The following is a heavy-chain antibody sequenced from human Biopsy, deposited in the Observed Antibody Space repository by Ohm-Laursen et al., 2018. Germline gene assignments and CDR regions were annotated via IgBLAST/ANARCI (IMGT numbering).Heavy chain of an antibody. CDR3: AKDLSRRDYDVMTGDPYYYYYAMDV. CDR2: ISYDGINI. D-gene: IGHD2-21*02. J-gene: IGHJ6*02. CDR1: GFTFSNYG. V-gene: IGHV3-30*18. Sequence: SLRLSCAASGFTFSNYGMQWVRQAPGKGLEWVSVISYDGINIHYVDSVKGRFTISRDNSKNTLYLQMNSLRSEDTAVYYCAKDLSRRDYDVMTGDPYYYYYAMDVWGQGTTVTVSS.